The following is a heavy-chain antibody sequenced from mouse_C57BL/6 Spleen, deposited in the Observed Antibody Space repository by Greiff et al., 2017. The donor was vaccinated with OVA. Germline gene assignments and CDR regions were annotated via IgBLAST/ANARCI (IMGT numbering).Heavy chain of an antibody. CDR3: ARQAFTTVVATRGGYAMDY. D-gene: IGHD1-1*01. J-gene: IGHJ4*01. CDR1: GYTFTDYY. Sequence: QVQLQQSGAELVRPGASVKLSCKASGYTFTDYYINWVKQRPGQGLEWIARIYPGSGNTYYNEKFKGKATLTAEKSSSTAYMQLSSLTSEDSAVYFFARQAFTTVVATRGGYAMDYWGQGPSVTVSS. CDR2: IYPGSGNT. V-gene: IGHV1-76*01.